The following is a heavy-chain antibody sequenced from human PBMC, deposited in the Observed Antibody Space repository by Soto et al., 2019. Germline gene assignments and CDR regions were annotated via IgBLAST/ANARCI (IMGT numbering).Heavy chain of an antibody. CDR3: AAGTGTTDFDY. J-gene: IGHJ4*02. Sequence: EVQLVESGGGLVKPGGSLRLSCAASGFTFSNAWMSRVRQAPGKGLEWVGRIKRKVDGGATDYAAPVKGRFTISRDDSENTLYVQMNSLKTEDTAVYYCAAGTGTTDFDYWGQGTLVTVSS. D-gene: IGHD1-1*01. CDR2: IKRKVDGGAT. CDR1: GFTFSNAW. V-gene: IGHV3-15*01.